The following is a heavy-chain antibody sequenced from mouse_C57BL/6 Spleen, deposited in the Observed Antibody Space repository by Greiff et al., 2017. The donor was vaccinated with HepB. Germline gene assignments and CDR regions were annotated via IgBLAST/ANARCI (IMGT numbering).Heavy chain of an antibody. CDR3: TRYYYGRSWYFDV. Sequence: EVKLVESGEGLVKPGGSLKLSCAASGFTFSSYAMSWVRQTPEKRLEWVAYISSGGDYIYYADTVKGRFTISRDNARNTLYLQMSSLKSEDTAMYYCTRYYYGRSWYFDVWGTGTTVTVSS. V-gene: IGHV5-9-1*02. CDR2: ISSGGDYI. D-gene: IGHD1-1*01. J-gene: IGHJ1*03. CDR1: GFTFSSYA.